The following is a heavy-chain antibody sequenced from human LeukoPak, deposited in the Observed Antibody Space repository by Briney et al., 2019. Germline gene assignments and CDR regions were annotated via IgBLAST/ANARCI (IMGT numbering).Heavy chain of an antibody. CDR1: GFTFSSYS. CDR3: ARRFNWNDVDAFDI. J-gene: IGHJ3*02. V-gene: IGHV3-21*01. D-gene: IGHD1-1*01. Sequence: GSLRLSCAASGFTFSSYSMNWVRQAPGKGLEWVSSISSSSSYIYYADSVKGRFTISRDNAKNSLYLQMNSLRAEDTAVYYCARRFNWNDVDAFDIWGQGTMVTVSS. CDR2: ISSSSSYI.